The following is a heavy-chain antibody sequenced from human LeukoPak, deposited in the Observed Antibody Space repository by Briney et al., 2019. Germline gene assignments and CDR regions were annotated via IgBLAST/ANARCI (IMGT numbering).Heavy chain of an antibody. Sequence: GGSLRLSCAASGFTFSRNPMHWVRQAPGKGLEWVAVISYDGSGKYYADSVKGRFTASRDISKNTLYLQMNSLRTEDTAVYYCAKDRVSGYYRGDYFDSWGQGILVTVSS. V-gene: IGHV3-30*04. D-gene: IGHD3-22*01. CDR1: GFTFSRNP. CDR3: AKDRVSGYYRGDYFDS. CDR2: ISYDGSGK. J-gene: IGHJ4*02.